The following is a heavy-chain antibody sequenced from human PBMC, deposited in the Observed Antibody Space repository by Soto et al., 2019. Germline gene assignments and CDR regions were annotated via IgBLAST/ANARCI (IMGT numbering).Heavy chain of an antibody. Sequence: GGSLRLSCAASGFTFSSYAMSWVRQAPGKGLEWVSAISGSGGSTYYADSVKGRFTISRDNSKNTLYLEMNSLRSEDTAVYYCARGKPRIAVADYYYYYYMDVWGKGATVTVSS. D-gene: IGHD6-19*01. J-gene: IGHJ6*03. V-gene: IGHV3-23*01. CDR1: GFTFSSYA. CDR2: ISGSGGST. CDR3: ARGKPRIAVADYYYYYYMDV.